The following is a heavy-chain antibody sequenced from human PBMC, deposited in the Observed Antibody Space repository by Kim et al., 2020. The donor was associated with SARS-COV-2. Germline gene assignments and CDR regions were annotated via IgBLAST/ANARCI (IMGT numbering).Heavy chain of an antibody. Sequence: SETLSLTCAVYGGSFSGYYWSWIRQPPGKGLEWIGEINHSGSTNYTPSLKSRVTISVDTSKNQFSLKLSSVTAADTAVYYCARVCITMIVVVIKPYYYYGMDVWGQGTTVTVSS. CDR3: ARVCITMIVVVIKPYYYYGMDV. V-gene: IGHV4-34*01. CDR1: GGSFSGYY. J-gene: IGHJ6*02. D-gene: IGHD3-22*01. CDR2: INHSGST.